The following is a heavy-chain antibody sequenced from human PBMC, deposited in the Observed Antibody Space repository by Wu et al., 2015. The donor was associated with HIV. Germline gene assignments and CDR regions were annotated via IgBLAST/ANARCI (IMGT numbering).Heavy chain of an antibody. J-gene: IGHJ6*04. V-gene: IGHV1-18*01. D-gene: IGHD6-19*01. CDR2: VSPYNGNT. CDR3: ARGAVADV. Sequence: QVQLVQSGAEVRKPGSSVKVSCKASGGTFSSYGINWVRQAPGQGLEWMGWVSPYNGNTRYGQKFQGRVTMTTETSSTTAYLELRSLRSDDTAVYYCARGAVADVWGKGTTIIVSS. CDR1: GGTFSSYG.